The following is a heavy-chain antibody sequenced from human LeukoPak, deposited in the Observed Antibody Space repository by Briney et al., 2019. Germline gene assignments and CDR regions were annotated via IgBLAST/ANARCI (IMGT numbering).Heavy chain of an antibody. CDR2: ISWNSSSI. J-gene: IGHJ4*02. CDR1: GFTFDDYA. D-gene: IGHD6-19*01. V-gene: IGHV3-9*01. CDR3: AKTLQQWLVLGYFDY. Sequence: GRSLRLSCAASGFTFDDYAMHWVRQAPGKGLEWVSGISWNSSSIGYADSVKGRFTISRDNAKNSLYLQMNSLRAEDTALYYCAKTLQQWLVLGYFDYWGQGTLVTVSS.